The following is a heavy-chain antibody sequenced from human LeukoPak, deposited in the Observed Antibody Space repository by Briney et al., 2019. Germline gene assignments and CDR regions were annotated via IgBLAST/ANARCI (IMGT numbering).Heavy chain of an antibody. J-gene: IGHJ6*02. D-gene: IGHD1-26*01. CDR3: ARGGALSGSYWGNYYYYGMDV. V-gene: IGHV3-11*01. CDR1: GFTPSDYY. CDR2: ISSSGSTI. Sequence: GGSLRLSCAASGFTPSDYYMSWIRPAPGKGLEWDSYISSSGSTIYYADSVKGRFTHSRDNAKNSLYLQMNSLRDEDTAVYYCARGGALSGSYWGNYYYYGMDVWGQGTTVTVSS.